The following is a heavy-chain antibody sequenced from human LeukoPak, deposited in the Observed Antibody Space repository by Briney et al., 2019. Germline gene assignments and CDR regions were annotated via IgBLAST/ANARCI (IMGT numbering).Heavy chain of an antibody. CDR1: GFTFSGSA. V-gene: IGHV3-73*01. D-gene: IGHD3-16*01. J-gene: IGHJ4*02. CDR3: AKDDDWGRFNH. CDR2: IRSKTNNYAT. Sequence: GGSLRLSCAASGFTFSGSALHWVRQASGKGLEWIGRIRSKTNNYATTYAASVTGRFTISRDDAENTAYLQMNSLRAEDTAMYYCAKDDDWGRFNHWGQGTLVTVSS.